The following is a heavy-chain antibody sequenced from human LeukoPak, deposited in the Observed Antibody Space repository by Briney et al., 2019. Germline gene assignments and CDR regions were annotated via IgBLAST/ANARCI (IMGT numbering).Heavy chain of an antibody. V-gene: IGHV1-69*06. CDR3: ARPRAFYYPDAFDI. J-gene: IGHJ3*02. CDR1: GGTFSSYA. CDR2: IIPIFGTA. Sequence: SVKVSCKASGGTFSSYAISWVRQAPGQGLEWMGGIIPIFGTANYAQKFQGRVTITADKSTSTAYMELSSLRSGDTAVYYCARPRAFYYPDAFDIWGQGTMVTVSS. D-gene: IGHD3-10*01.